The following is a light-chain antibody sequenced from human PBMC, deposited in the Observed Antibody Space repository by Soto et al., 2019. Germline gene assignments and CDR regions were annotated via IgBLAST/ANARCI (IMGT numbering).Light chain of an antibody. CDR2: DAS. J-gene: IGKJ4*01. Sequence: ETGLTQSPATLSLSPGQRATLSCRASQSVGTSLAWYQQKPGQPPRLLIYDASTRASDIPARFSGSGSGTDFTLTISSLEPEDFAVYYCQQCVAWHLLTIGGGTKVEL. CDR3: QQCVAWHLLT. V-gene: IGKV3-11*01. CDR1: QSVGTS.